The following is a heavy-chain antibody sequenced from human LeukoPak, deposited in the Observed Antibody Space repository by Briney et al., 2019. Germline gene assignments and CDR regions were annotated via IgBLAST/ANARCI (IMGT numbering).Heavy chain of an antibody. J-gene: IGHJ2*01. CDR1: GYTFTGYY. CDR3: ARLAVAGTTDYWYFDL. D-gene: IGHD6-19*01. Sequence: GASVKVSCKASGYTFTGYYMHWVRQAPGQGLEWMGWINPNSGGTNYAQKFQGRVTMTRDTSISTAYMELSRLRSDDTAVYYCARLAVAGTTDYWYFDLWGRGTLVTVSS. V-gene: IGHV1-2*02. CDR2: INPNSGGT.